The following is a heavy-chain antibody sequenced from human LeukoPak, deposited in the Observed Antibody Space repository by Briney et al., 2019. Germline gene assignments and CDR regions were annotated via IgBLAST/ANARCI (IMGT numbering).Heavy chain of an antibody. Sequence: GGSLRLSCAASGFTVSSNYMSWVRQAPGKGLEWVSVIYSGGSTYYADSVKGRFTISRDNSKNTLYLQMNSLRAEDTAVYYCASSSTVTTAPGGYWGQGTLVTVST. V-gene: IGHV3-66*01. CDR3: ASSSTVTTAPGGY. CDR2: IYSGGST. CDR1: GFTVSSNY. D-gene: IGHD4-17*01. J-gene: IGHJ4*02.